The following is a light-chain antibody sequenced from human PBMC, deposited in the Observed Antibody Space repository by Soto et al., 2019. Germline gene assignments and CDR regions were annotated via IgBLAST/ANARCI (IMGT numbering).Light chain of an antibody. CDR1: QSLVYSDGNTY. CDR3: MQGTQWPWT. CDR2: KVS. J-gene: IGKJ1*01. Sequence: DVVMTQSPLSLPVTLGQPASISCRSSQSLVYSDGNTYLNWFQQRPGQSPRHLIYKVSNRDSGVPDRFSGSGSGTDFTLKISRVEAEDVGVYYCMQGTQWPWTFGQGTKVEIK. V-gene: IGKV2-30*01.